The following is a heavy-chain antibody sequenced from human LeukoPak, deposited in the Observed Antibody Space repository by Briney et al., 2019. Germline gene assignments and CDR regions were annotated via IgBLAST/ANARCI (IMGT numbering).Heavy chain of an antibody. CDR2: ISYDGSNK. Sequence: GRSLRLSCAASRYTFSSYGVHWVSQAPGKGLEWVAVISYDGSNKYYVDSVKGRFTISRDNSKNTLYLQMNSLRAEDTAVYYCAKGITMVRGPEPNFDYWGQGALVTVSS. J-gene: IGHJ4*02. D-gene: IGHD3-10*01. V-gene: IGHV3-30*18. CDR1: RYTFSSYG. CDR3: AKGITMVRGPEPNFDY.